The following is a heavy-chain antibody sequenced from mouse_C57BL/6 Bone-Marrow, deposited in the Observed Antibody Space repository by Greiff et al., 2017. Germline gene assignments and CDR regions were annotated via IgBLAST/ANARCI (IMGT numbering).Heavy chain of an antibody. Sequence: QVQLQQPGAELVRPGSSVKLSCKASGYTFTSYWMDWVKQRPGQGLEWIGNIYPSDSETHYNQKFKDKATLTVDKSSSTAYMQLSSLTSEYSAVYYCALWYFYAMDYWGQGTSVTVSS. CDR1: GYTFTSYW. V-gene: IGHV1-61*01. D-gene: IGHD1-1*02. J-gene: IGHJ4*01. CDR2: IYPSDSET. CDR3: ALWYFYAMDY.